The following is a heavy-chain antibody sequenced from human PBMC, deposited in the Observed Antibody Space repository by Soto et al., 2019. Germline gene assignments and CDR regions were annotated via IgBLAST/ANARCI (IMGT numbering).Heavy chain of an antibody. CDR3: ARGIAVAGTDGYYYYMDV. CDR2: IYHSGST. CDR1: SGSISSSNW. Sequence: SETLSLTCAVSSGSISSSNWWSWVRQPPGKGLEWIGEIYHSGSTNYNPSLKSRVTISVDKSKNQFSLKLSSVTAADTAVYYCARGIAVAGTDGYYYYMDVWGKGTTVTVSS. D-gene: IGHD6-19*01. J-gene: IGHJ6*03. V-gene: IGHV4-4*02.